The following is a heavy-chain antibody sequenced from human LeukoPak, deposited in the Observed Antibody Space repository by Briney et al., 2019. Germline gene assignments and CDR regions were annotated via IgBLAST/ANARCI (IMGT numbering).Heavy chain of an antibody. CDR1: GGSISSSGYY. CDR3: ARGYREFDH. CDR2: IYYSGNT. J-gene: IGHJ4*02. V-gene: IGHV4-39*07. D-gene: IGHD5-18*01. Sequence: PSETLSLTCTVSGGSISSSGYYWGWIRQPPGKGLEWIGSIYYSGNTYYNSSLKSRVTISVDTSKNQFSLKLSSVTAADTAVYYCARGYREFDHWGQGTLVTVSS.